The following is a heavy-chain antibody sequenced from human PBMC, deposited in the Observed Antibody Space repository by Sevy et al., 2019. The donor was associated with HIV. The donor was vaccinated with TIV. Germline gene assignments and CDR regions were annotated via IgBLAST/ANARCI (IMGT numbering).Heavy chain of an antibody. D-gene: IGHD2-21*01. CDR2: ISSSRTYT. Sequence: GESLKISCAASGFTFSSYSMNWVRQAPGKGPEWVSSISSSRTYTYYADSVKGRFTISRDNAKNSLYLQMNSLRAEDTAVYYCSTSGNCGGDCYSLSSYYFDYWGQGTLVTVSS. CDR1: GFTFSSYS. J-gene: IGHJ4*02. CDR3: STSGNCGGDCYSLSSYYFDY. V-gene: IGHV3-21*01.